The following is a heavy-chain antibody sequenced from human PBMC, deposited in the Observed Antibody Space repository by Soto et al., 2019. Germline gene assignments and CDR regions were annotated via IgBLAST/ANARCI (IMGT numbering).Heavy chain of an antibody. CDR2: ISGSGGST. CDR1: GFTFSSYV. J-gene: IGHJ6*02. Sequence: EVQLLESGGGLVQPGGSLRLSCAASGFTFSSYVMSWVRQAPGKGLEWVSAISGSGGSTYYADSVKGRFTISRDNSKNTLYLQMNSLRAEDTAVYYCALSAAGPISRMDVWGQGTTVTVSS. CDR3: ALSAAGPISRMDV. V-gene: IGHV3-23*01. D-gene: IGHD6-13*01.